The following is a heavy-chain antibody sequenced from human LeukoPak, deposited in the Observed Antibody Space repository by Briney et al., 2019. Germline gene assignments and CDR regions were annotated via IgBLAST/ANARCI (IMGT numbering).Heavy chain of an antibody. D-gene: IGHD2-15*01. V-gene: IGHV1-46*01. J-gene: IGHJ4*02. CDR3: ARDYLKVVVAGTAPSAGHMDY. Sequence: ASVKVSCKASGYTFTSYYKHWVRQAPGQGLEWMGIINPSGGSTSYAQKFQGRVTMTRDTSTSTVYMELSSLRSEDMAVYYCARDYLKVVVAGTAPSAGHMDYWGQGTLVTVSS. CDR2: INPSGGST. CDR1: GYTFTSYY.